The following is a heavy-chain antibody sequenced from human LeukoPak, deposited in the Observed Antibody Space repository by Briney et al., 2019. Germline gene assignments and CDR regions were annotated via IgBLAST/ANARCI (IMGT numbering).Heavy chain of an antibody. V-gene: IGHV4-59*08. CDR3: ARRAPYSYEWSTLDY. CDR1: GGSVSSYY. D-gene: IGHD5-18*01. Sequence: SETLSLTCTVSGGSVSSYYWSWIRQPPGKGLEWIGYIYYSGSTNYNPSLKSRVTISVDTSKNQFSLKLSSVTAADTAVYYCARRAPYSYEWSTLDYWGQGTLVTVSS. CDR2: IYYSGST. J-gene: IGHJ4*02.